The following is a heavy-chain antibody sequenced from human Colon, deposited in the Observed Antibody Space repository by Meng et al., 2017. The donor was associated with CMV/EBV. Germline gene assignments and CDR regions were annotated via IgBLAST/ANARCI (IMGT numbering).Heavy chain of an antibody. V-gene: IGHV3-7*01. CDR3: ARYDFWSGYYSGHYYDMDV. J-gene: IGHJ6*02. CDR2: IKQDGSEK. CDR1: GFTFSNYW. D-gene: IGHD3-3*01. Sequence: GESLKISCAASGFTFSNYWMTWVRQAPGKGLEWVANIKQDGSEKYYVDSVKGRFTISRDNAKNSLYLQMNSLRAEDTAVYYCARYDFWSGYYSGHYYDMDVWGQGTTVTVSS.